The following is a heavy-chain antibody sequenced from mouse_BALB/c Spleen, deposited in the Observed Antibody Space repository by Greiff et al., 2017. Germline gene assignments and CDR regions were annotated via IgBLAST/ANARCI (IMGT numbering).Heavy chain of an antibody. V-gene: IGHV14-3*02. Sequence: EVKLMESGAELVKPGASVKLSCTASGFNIKDTYMHWVKQRPEQGLEWIGRIDPANGNTKYDPKFQGKATITADTSSNTAYLQLSSLTSEDTAVYYCARIGLRPWYAMDYWGQGTSVTVSS. CDR2: IDPANGNT. J-gene: IGHJ4*01. D-gene: IGHD2-4*01. CDR3: ARIGLRPWYAMDY. CDR1: GFNIKDTY.